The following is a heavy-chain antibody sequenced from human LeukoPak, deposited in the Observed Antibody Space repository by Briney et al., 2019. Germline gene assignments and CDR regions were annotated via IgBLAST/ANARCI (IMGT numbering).Heavy chain of an antibody. V-gene: IGHV4-59*01. CDR1: GGSISSYY. CDR3: ARGRPSIVGAGYYYYYYMDV. D-gene: IGHD1-26*01. Sequence: SETLSLTCTVSGGSISSYYWSWIRQPPGKGLEWIGYMYYSGSTNYNPSLKSQVTISVDTSKNQFSLKLSSVTAADTAVYYCARGRPSIVGAGYYYYYYMDVWGKGTTVTVSS. J-gene: IGHJ6*03. CDR2: MYYSGST.